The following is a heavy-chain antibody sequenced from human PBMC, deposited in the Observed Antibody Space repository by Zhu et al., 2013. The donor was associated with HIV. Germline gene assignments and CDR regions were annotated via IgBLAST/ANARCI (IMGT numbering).Heavy chain of an antibody. Sequence: EVQLVESGGGLVKPGGSLRLSCAASGFTFSGSAMHWVRQASGKGLEWVGRIRSKANSYATAYAASVKGRFTISRDDSKNTAYLQMNSLKTEDTAVYYCTRLTVTTRYYYYGMDVWGPRDHGHRLL. V-gene: IGHV3-73*01. D-gene: IGHD4-17*01. J-gene: IGHJ6*01. CDR2: IRSKANSYAT. CDR3: TRLTVTTRYYYYGMDV. CDR1: GFTFSGSA.